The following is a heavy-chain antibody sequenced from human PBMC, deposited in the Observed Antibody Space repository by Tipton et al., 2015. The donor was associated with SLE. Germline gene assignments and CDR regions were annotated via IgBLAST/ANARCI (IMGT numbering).Heavy chain of an antibody. D-gene: IGHD6-6*01. V-gene: IGHV4-34*01. J-gene: IGHJ5*02. CDR2: INHSGST. Sequence: TLSLTCAVYGGSFSGYYWSWLRQPPGKGLEWIGEINHSGSTNNNPSLKRRVTISVDTSKNQISLNLNSVTAADTAVYYCASKGQLVTSTDWFDPWGQGTLVTVSS. CDR3: ASKGQLVTSTDWFDP. CDR1: GGSFSGYY.